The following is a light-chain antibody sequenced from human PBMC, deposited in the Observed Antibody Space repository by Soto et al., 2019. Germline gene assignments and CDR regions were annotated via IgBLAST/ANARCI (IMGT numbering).Light chain of an antibody. CDR3: SSYTTSSTVI. V-gene: IGLV2-14*03. CDR2: AVS. CDR1: SSDVGDHNY. J-gene: IGLJ2*01. Sequence: QSALTQPASVSGSPGQSITISCTGTSSDVGDHNYVSWYQQQPGKAPKLMIYAVSNRPSGVSNRFSGSKSGNTASLTISGLQAEDEADYYCSSYTTSSTVIFGAGTKLTVL.